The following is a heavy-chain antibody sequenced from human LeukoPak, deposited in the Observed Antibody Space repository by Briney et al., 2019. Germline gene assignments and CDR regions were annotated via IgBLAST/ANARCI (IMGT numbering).Heavy chain of an antibody. CDR3: STRAF. J-gene: IGHJ4*02. V-gene: IGHV3-15*01. CDR1: EFTFSDDW. Sequence: GGSLRLACAASEFTFSDDWMSWVRQAPGKGLERVGRIKSKTDGGTTDYAAPVKGRFTTSRDDSKNLLYLQMKSLKTDDTGVYYCSTRAFWGQGTLVTVSS. CDR2: IKSKTDGGTT.